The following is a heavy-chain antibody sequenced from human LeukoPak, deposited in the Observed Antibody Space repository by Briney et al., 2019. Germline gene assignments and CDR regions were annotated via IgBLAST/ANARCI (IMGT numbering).Heavy chain of an antibody. Sequence: GASVKVSCKASGGTFSSYAISWVRQAPGQGLEWMGRIIPILGIANYAQKFQSRVTITADKSTSTAYMELSSLRSEDTAVYYCAREILSYSGSYASDYWGQGTLVTVSS. J-gene: IGHJ4*02. V-gene: IGHV1-69*04. CDR2: IIPILGIA. CDR1: GGTFSSYA. CDR3: AREILSYSGSYASDY. D-gene: IGHD1-26*01.